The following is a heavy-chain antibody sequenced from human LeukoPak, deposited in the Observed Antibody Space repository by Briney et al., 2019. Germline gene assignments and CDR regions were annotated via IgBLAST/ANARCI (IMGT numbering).Heavy chain of an antibody. V-gene: IGHV4-39*01. CDR3: PTLDRTTNAFDI. CDR2: IYYSGST. D-gene: IGHD1-1*01. CDR1: GGSISSSSYY. J-gene: IGHJ3*02. Sequence: SETLSLTCTVSGGSISSSSYYWGWIRQPPGKGLEWIGSIYYSGSTYYHPSLKSPVNIFVNTSKNQFSLKLSSVTAAYTAVYYCPTLDRTTNAFDIWGQGTMVTVSS.